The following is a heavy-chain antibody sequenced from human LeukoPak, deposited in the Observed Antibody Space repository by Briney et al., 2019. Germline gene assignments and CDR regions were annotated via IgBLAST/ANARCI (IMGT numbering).Heavy chain of an antibody. CDR1: GYTFTSYA. Sequence: ASVKVSCKASGYTFTSYAISWVRQAPGQGLEWMGWISGHNYDTNYAQRLQGRVTMTTDTSTSTAYMELRSLRSDDTAVYYCARAGYCSGGSCYPYYYYYYMDVWGKGTTVTVSS. J-gene: IGHJ6*03. V-gene: IGHV1-18*01. CDR2: ISGHNYDT. CDR3: ARAGYCSGGSCYPYYYYYYMDV. D-gene: IGHD2-15*01.